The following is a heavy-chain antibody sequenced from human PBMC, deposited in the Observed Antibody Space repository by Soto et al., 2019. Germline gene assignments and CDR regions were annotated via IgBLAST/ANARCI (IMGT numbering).Heavy chain of an antibody. CDR3: ARGPPFGY. CDR2: IYHSGST. J-gene: IGHJ4*02. V-gene: IGHV4-30-2*01. CDR1: GGSISSGGYS. Sequence: QLQLQESGSGLVKPSQTLSLTCAVAGGSISSGGYSWSWIRQPPGKGLGWIGYIYHSGSTYYNPSRKSRVTISVDRSKTQFSLKLSYVTAADTAVYCCARGPPFGYWGQGTLVTVSS. D-gene: IGHD3-10*01.